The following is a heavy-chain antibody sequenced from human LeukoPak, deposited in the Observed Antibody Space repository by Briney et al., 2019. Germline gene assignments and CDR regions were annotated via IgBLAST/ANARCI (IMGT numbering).Heavy chain of an antibody. CDR2: ISRSGSTI. D-gene: IGHD6-13*01. J-gene: IGHJ4*02. Sequence: GGSLRLSCAASGFTFSDYYMSWIRQAPGKGLEWVSYISRSGSTIYYADSVKGRFTISRDDAKNSLYLQMDSLRAEDTAVYYCARDVAGQLVPFESWGQGTLVTVSS. CDR3: ARDVAGQLVPFES. V-gene: IGHV3-11*04. CDR1: GFTFSDYY.